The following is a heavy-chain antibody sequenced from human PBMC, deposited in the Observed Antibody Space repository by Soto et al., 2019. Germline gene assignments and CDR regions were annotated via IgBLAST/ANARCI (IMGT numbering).Heavy chain of an antibody. CDR3: ARVIDDSSGYYAYYYGMDV. Sequence: QVQLVQSGAEVKKPGASVKVSCKASGYTFTSYDINWVRQATGQGLEWMGWMNPNSGNTGYAQKFQGRVTMTRNTSISTAYMELSSLRSEDTAVYYCARVIDDSSGYYAYYYGMDVWGQGTTVTVSS. J-gene: IGHJ6*02. V-gene: IGHV1-8*01. CDR1: GYTFTSYD. CDR2: MNPNSGNT. D-gene: IGHD3-22*01.